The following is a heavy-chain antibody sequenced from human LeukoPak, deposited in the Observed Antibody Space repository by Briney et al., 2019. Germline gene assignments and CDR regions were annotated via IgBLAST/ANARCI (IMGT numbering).Heavy chain of an antibody. D-gene: IGHD6-6*01. J-gene: IGHJ4*02. Sequence: GGSLRFSCAASGFTFSSYAMHWVRQAPGKGLEWVAVISYDGSNKYYADSVKGRFTISRDNSKNTLYLQMNSLRAEDTAVYYCARLRTGSSSSSYWGQGTLVTVSS. CDR3: ARLRTGSSSSSY. CDR2: ISYDGSNK. CDR1: GFTFSSYA. V-gene: IGHV3-30-3*01.